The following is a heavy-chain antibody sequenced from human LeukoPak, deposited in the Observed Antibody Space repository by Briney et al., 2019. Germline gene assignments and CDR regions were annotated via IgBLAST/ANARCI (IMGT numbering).Heavy chain of an antibody. J-gene: IGHJ5*02. D-gene: IGHD3-22*01. V-gene: IGHV1-18*01. Sequence: ASVKVPCKASGYTFTSYGISWVRQAPGQGLEWMGWISAYNGNTNYAQKLQGRVTMTTDTSTSTAYMELRSLRSDDTAVYYCAREYYDSSGLNWFDPWGQGTLVTVSS. CDR3: AREYYDSSGLNWFDP. CDR1: GYTFTSYG. CDR2: ISAYNGNT.